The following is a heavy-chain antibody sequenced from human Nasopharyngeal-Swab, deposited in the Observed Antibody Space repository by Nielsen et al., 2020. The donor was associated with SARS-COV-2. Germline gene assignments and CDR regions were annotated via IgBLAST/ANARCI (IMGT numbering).Heavy chain of an antibody. J-gene: IGHJ6*03. CDR2: INHSGST. Sequence: WIRQPPGKGLEWIEEINHSGSTNYNPSLKSRVTISVDTSKNQFSLKLSSVTAADTAVYYCARGRGYFDWLLSPFYMDVWGKGTTVTVSS. CDR3: ARGRGYFDWLLSPFYMDV. V-gene: IGHV4-34*01. D-gene: IGHD3-9*01.